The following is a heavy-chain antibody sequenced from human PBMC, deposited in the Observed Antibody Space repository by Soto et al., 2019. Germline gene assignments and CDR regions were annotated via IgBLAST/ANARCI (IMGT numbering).Heavy chain of an antibody. CDR2: IVVGSGNT. Sequence: SVKVSCKASGSTFTSSAVQWVRQARGQRLEWIGWIVVGSGNTNYAQKFQERVTITRDMSTSTAYMELSSLRSEDTAVYYCAADPDFWSGYYDESSWFDPWGQGTLVTVSS. V-gene: IGHV1-58*01. J-gene: IGHJ5*02. D-gene: IGHD3-3*01. CDR1: GSTFTSSA. CDR3: AADPDFWSGYYDESSWFDP.